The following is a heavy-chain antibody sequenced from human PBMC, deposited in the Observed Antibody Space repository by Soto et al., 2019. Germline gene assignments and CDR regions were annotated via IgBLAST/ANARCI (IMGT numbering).Heavy chain of an antibody. D-gene: IGHD2-2*01. CDR2: ISGSGGST. CDR1: GFTFSSYA. Sequence: GGSLRLSCAASGFTFSSYAMSWVRQAPGKGLEWVSAISGSGGSTYYADSVKGRFTISRDNSKNTLYLQMNSLRAEDTDVYYCARAASIVVVPAAIYDAFDFWGQGTMVTVSS. V-gene: IGHV3-23*01. J-gene: IGHJ3*01. CDR3: ARAASIVVVPAAIYDAFDF.